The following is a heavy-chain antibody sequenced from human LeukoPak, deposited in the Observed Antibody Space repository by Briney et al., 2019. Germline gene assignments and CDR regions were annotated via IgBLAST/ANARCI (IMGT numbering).Heavy chain of an antibody. CDR1: GLSFGTFA. CDR3: ARASWVSSTDAVR. CDR2: MKGNGEA. Sequence: PGRSLRLSCAASGLSFGTFAMSWVRQGPARGMEWVSSMKGNGEAFYADSVKGRFTLSSDSSRNTVYLQLNNLRVEDTAIYYCARASWVSSTDAVRWGQGTLVTVSS. J-gene: IGHJ4*02. V-gene: IGHV3-23*01. D-gene: IGHD3-16*01.